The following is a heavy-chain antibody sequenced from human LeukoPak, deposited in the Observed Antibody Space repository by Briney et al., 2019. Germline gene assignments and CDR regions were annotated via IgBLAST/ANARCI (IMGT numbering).Heavy chain of an antibody. D-gene: IGHD3-10*01. V-gene: IGHV4-59*01. CDR2: IYYSGST. CDR1: GGSISSYY. Sequence: SETLSLTCAVSGGSISSYYWSWIRQPPGKGLEWIGYIYYSGSTNYNPSLKSRVTISVDTSKNQFSLKLSSVTAADTAVYYCARGMTMVRSSDFDYWGQGTLVTVSS. J-gene: IGHJ4*02. CDR3: ARGMTMVRSSDFDY.